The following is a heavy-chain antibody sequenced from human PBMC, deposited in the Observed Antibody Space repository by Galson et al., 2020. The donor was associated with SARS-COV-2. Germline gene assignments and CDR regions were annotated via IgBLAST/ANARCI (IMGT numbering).Heavy chain of an antibody. Sequence: GGSLRLSCAASGFTFSSYGMHWVRQAPGKGLEWVAVIWYDGSNKYYADSVKGRFTISRDNSKNTLYLQMNSLRAEDTAVYYCAKDQWNIVYYGMDVWGQGTTVTVSS. CDR1: GFTFSSYG. D-gene: IGHD5-12*01. J-gene: IGHJ6*02. V-gene: IGHV3-33*06. CDR2: IWYDGSNK. CDR3: AKDQWNIVYYGMDV.